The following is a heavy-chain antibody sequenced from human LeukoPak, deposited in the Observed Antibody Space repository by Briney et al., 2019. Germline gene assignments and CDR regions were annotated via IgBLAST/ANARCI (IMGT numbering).Heavy chain of an antibody. CDR1: GGSFSGYY. CDR2: INHSGST. CDR3: ATQSPDYYYYLDV. Sequence: SETLSLTCAVYGGSFSGYYWSWIRQPPGKGLEWIGGINHSGSTNYNPSLKSRVTISVDTSKNQFSLKLSSVTAADTAVYYCATQSPDYYYYLDVWGKRTTVTVSS. J-gene: IGHJ6*03. V-gene: IGHV4-34*01.